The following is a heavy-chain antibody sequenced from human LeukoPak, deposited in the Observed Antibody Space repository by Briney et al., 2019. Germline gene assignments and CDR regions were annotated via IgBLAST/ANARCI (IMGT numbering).Heavy chain of an antibody. V-gene: IGHV4-39*07. CDR2: IYYSGST. CDR1: GGSISSSSYY. CDR3: ARDAKYYYGSRTYFFFEY. Sequence: SETLSLTCTVSGGSISSSSYYWGWIRQPPGKGLEWIGSIYYSGSTYYNPSLKSRVTISVDTSKNQFSLRLSSVTAADTAVYYCARDAKYYYGSRTYFFFEYWGQGTLLSVSS. D-gene: IGHD3-10*01. J-gene: IGHJ4*02.